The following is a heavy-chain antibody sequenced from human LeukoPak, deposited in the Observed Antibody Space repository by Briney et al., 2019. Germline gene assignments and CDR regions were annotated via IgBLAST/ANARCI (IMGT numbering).Heavy chain of an antibody. CDR3: ARTDYGDYRNCFDP. CDR1: GYTFTGYY. D-gene: IGHD4-17*01. V-gene: IGHV1-2*06. CDR2: INPNSGGT. J-gene: IGHJ5*02. Sequence: ASVTVSCTASGYTFTGYYMHWVRQAPGQGLEWMGRINPNSGGTNYAQKFQGRVTMTGDTSISTAYMELSRLSTDDTAVYYCARTDYGDYRNCFDPWGQGTLVTVSS.